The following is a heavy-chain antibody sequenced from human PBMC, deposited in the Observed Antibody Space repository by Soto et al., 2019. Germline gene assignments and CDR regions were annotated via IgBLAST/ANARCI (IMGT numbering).Heavy chain of an antibody. CDR1: GFTFSSSW. CDR2: VSGDGSST. D-gene: IGHD3-10*01. V-gene: IGHV3-74*01. CDR3: ARLPFGELAFDI. J-gene: IGHJ3*02. Sequence: GGSLRLSCAASGFTFSSSWMHWVRQAPGKGLVWVSRVSGDGSSTNYADSVKGRFTISRDNAKNTLYLQMNSLRAEDAAVYYCARLPFGELAFDIWGQGTMVTVS.